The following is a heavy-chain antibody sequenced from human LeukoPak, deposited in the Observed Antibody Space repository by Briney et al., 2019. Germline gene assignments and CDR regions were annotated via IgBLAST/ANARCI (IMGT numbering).Heavy chain of an antibody. CDR3: AKEAVRGYFVGVGPTYYFDY. CDR2: ISSSSSVI. CDR1: GFTFSSYE. Sequence: TGGSLRLSCAVSGFTFSSYEMNWVRQAPGKGLEWVSYISSSSSVIYYADSVKGRFTISRDNSKNMLYLQMNSLRAEDTAVYYCAKEAVRGYFVGVGPTYYFDYWGQGTLVTVSS. J-gene: IGHJ4*02. D-gene: IGHD3-9*01. V-gene: IGHV3-48*03.